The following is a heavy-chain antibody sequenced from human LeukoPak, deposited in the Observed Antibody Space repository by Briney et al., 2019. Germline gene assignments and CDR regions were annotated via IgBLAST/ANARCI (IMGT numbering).Heavy chain of an antibody. J-gene: IGHJ6*02. V-gene: IGHV3-23*01. CDR2: ISGSGDTT. D-gene: IGHD1-26*01. CDR3: TKDPSREVGAMDV. Sequence: SGGSLRLSCAASGFTFSSYAMSWVRQAPGKGLEWVSIISGSGDTTHYADSVKGRFTISRDNSKNTLYLQMNSLRAEDTAVYYCTKDPSREVGAMDVWGQGTTVTVSS. CDR1: GFTFSSYA.